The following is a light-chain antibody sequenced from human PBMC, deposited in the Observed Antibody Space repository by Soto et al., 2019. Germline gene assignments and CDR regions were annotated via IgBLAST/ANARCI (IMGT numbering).Light chain of an antibody. CDR3: QQFQKWPLT. J-gene: IGKJ4*01. CDR2: GAS. CDR1: ESAYTN. Sequence: EIVMTQSPATVSVSPGERATLSCRASESAYTNLAWYQQKPGQAPRLLIYGASTRATGIPARFSGSGSGTEFTLTISSLQSEDFAVYCCQQFQKWPLTFGGGTEVEIK. V-gene: IGKV3-15*01.